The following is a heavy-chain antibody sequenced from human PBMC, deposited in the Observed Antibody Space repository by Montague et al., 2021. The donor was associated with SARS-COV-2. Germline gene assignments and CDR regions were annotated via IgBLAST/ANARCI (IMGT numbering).Heavy chain of an antibody. J-gene: IGHJ6*02. Sequence: CAISGDSVSNHRGSWDWLTHAPPSDLDCLGRTYYRSKWYNDYAVSVRGRVTINPDTSKNQFSLQLNSVTPEDTAIYYCTSGREGNYNVMDVWGQGTTVTVSS. CDR2: TYYRSKWYN. D-gene: IGHD1-1*01. CDR3: TSGREGNYNVMDV. CDR1: GDSVSNHRGS. V-gene: IGHV6-1*01.